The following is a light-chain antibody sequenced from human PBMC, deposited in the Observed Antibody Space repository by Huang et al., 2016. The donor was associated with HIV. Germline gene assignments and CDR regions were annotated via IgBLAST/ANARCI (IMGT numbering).Light chain of an antibody. CDR2: GAS. CDR3: QQYNNWPRT. J-gene: IGKJ1*01. V-gene: IGKV3-15*01. CDR1: QRISRN. Sequence: EIVMTQSPAPLSVSPGERATLSCRASQRISRNLAWYRQIPGQAPWLLIYGASTRATGVPARFSGSGSGTEFTLTISSLQSEDFAVYYCQQYNNWPRTFGQGTKVEI.